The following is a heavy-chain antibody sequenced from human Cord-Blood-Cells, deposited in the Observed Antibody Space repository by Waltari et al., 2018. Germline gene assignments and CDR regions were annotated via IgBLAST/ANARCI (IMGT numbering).Heavy chain of an antibody. D-gene: IGHD3-3*01. Sequence: VRQAPGQGLEWMGGIIPIFGTANYAQKFQGRVTITADESTSTAYMELSSLRSEDTAVYYCARGRTIFGVVLSFDYWGQGTLVTVSS. V-gene: IGHV1-69*01. J-gene: IGHJ4*02. CDR2: IIPIFGTA. CDR3: ARGRTIFGVVLSFDY.